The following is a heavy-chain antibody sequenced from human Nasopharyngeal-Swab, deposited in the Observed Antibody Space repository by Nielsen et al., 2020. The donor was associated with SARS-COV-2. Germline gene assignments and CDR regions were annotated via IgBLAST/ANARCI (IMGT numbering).Heavy chain of an antibody. Sequence: GVLKISCAASGFTFRSYAMSWVRQAPGKGLEWGSAISGSGGSTYYADSVKGRFTISRDNSKKTLYLQMNSLRAEDTAVYYCAKSLGQLLEWFTYDILTGYYSDAFDIWGQGTMVTVSS. CDR2: ISGSGGST. CDR1: GFTFRSYA. CDR3: AKSLGQLLEWFTYDILTGYYSDAFDI. V-gene: IGHV3-23*01. D-gene: IGHD3-9*01. J-gene: IGHJ3*02.